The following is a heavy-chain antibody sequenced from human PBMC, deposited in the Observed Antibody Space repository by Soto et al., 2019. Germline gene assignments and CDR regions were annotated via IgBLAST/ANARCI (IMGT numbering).Heavy chain of an antibody. J-gene: IGHJ4*02. CDR2: ISSSSSYI. V-gene: IGHV3-21*01. Sequence: EVQLVESGGGLVKPGGSLRLSCAASGFTFSSYSMNWVRQAPGKGLEWVSSISSSSSYIYYADSVKGRFTISRDNAKNSLYLQMNSLRAEDTAVYYCARDDRRIAARRTQGVDYWGQGTLVTVSS. CDR1: GFTFSSYS. CDR3: ARDDRRIAARRTQGVDY. D-gene: IGHD6-6*01.